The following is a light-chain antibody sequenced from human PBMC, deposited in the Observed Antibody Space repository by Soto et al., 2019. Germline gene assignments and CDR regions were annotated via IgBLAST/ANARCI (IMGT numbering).Light chain of an antibody. CDR2: DAS. CDR1: QSVSIL. Sequence: EIVLRETPGTLSVSPGERATLSFRALQSVSILLAWYQQKPGQAPRLLIYDASNRATGIPARFSGSGSGTDFTLTISSLEPEDFAVYYCQQRSNWPPALTFGGGTKVDIK. CDR3: QQRSNWPPALT. J-gene: IGKJ4*01. V-gene: IGKV3-11*01.